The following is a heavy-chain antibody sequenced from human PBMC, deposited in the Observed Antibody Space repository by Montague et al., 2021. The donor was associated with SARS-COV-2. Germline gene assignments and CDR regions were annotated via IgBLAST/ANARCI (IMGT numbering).Heavy chain of an antibody. J-gene: IGHJ6*02. CDR1: GFSLSTSGMC. CDR2: IDWDDDK. Sequence: VKPTQTLTLTCTFSGFSLSTSGMCVSWIRQPPGKALEWLARIDWDDDKYYSTSLKTRLTIPKDTSKNQVVLTMTNMDPVDTATYYCARRTYDILTGYDYGMDVWGQGTTVTVSS. CDR3: ARRTYDILTGYDYGMDV. V-gene: IGHV2-70*11. D-gene: IGHD3-9*01.